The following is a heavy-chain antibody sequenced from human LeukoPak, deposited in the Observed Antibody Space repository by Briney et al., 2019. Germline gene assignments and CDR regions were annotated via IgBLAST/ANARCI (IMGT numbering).Heavy chain of an antibody. D-gene: IGHD3-10*01. V-gene: IGHV4-34*01. CDR2: INHSGST. Sequence: PSETLSLTCAVYGGSFSGYYWSWIRQPPGKGLEWIGEINHSGSTNYNPSLKSRVTISVDTSKNQFSLKLRSVTAADTAVYYCARGVILYDYWGQGTLVTVSS. J-gene: IGHJ4*02. CDR3: ARGVILYDY. CDR1: GGSFSGYY.